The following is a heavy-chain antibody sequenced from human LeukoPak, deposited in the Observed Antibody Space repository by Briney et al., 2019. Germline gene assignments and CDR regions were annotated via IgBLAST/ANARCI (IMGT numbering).Heavy chain of an antibody. V-gene: IGHV3-74*01. D-gene: IGHD2-2*01. Sequence: GGSLRLSCAASGFTFSSYWMHWVRQAPGKGLVWVARINRGGSSTRYADSVKGRFTISRDNAKNTLYLQMNSLRAEDTAVYSCARELAVRAGDYFDNWGQGTLVTVSS. J-gene: IGHJ4*02. CDR2: INRGGSST. CDR3: ARELAVRAGDYFDN. CDR1: GFTFSSYW.